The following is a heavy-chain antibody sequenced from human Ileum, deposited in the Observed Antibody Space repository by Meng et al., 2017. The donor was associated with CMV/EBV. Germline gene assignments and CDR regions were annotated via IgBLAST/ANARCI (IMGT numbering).Heavy chain of an antibody. D-gene: IGHD2-2*01. CDR3: ARCLPAPQYCSLISCSGVYLYCYGMDD. V-gene: IGHV3-30*04. CDR1: GFTFSSDA. J-gene: IGHJ6*02. CDR2: TSYDGSNT. Sequence: GESLMISCAASGFTFSSDAIYWVRQPPGKGLEWVAVTSYDGSNTYYADSVKRRLTIFRDNSTNTLYLQMNSLRDEDPAVYYCARCLPAPQYCSLISCSGVYLYCYGMDDWGQGTTVTVSS.